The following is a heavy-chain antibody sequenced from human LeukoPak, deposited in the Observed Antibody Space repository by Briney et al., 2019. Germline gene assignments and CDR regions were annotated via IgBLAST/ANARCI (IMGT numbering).Heavy chain of an antibody. CDR1: GGSFSGYY. CDR3: ARGGTQYLDY. V-gene: IGHV4-34*01. J-gene: IGHJ4*02. Sequence: SETLSLTCAVYGGSFSGYYWSWIRQPPGKGLEWIGSIYYSGSTNYNASLSSRLSISVDTSKNHFSLTLTSVTAADTAVYYCARGGTQYLDYWGQGALVTVSS. CDR2: IYYSGST.